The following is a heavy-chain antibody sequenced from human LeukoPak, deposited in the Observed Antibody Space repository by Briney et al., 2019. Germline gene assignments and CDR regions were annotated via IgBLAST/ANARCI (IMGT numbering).Heavy chain of an antibody. CDR2: IYYSGST. J-gene: IGHJ4*02. CDR1: GGSIGSYF. CDR3: ARAVGSGEIDY. D-gene: IGHD1-26*01. V-gene: IGHV4-59*01. Sequence: SETLSLTCTVSGGSIGSYFWSWIRQPPGKGLEWIGYIYYSGSTNYNPSLKSRVTISVDTSKNQFSLKLSSVTAADTAVYYCARAVGSGEIDYWGQGTLVTVSS.